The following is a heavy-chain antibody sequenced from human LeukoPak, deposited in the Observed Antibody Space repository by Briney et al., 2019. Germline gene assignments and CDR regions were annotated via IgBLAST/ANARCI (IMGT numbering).Heavy chain of an antibody. Sequence: GSSLRLACAASGFSFSSYGMHWARPAPGEGLGWVAVISYDGTNKYYADPVKGRFTISRDNSTNTLYLQLNSLRAEDTAVYYCALIAVAGTDDHYYGMDVWGQGATVTVSS. D-gene: IGHD6-19*01. CDR3: ALIAVAGTDDHYYGMDV. V-gene: IGHV3-30*19. CDR1: GFSFSSYG. CDR2: ISYDGTNK. J-gene: IGHJ6*02.